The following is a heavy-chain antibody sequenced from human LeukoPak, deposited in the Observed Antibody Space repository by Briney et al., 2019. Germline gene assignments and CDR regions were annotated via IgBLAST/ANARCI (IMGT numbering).Heavy chain of an antibody. Sequence: GGSLRLSCAASGFTFSSYAMSWVRQAPGKGLEWVSAISGSGGSTYYADSVKGRFTISRDNSKNTLYLQMNSLRAEDTAVYYCAKDAGITMIDRNWFDPWGQGTLVTVSS. CDR3: AKDAGITMIDRNWFDP. V-gene: IGHV3-23*01. J-gene: IGHJ5*02. CDR2: ISGSGGST. CDR1: GFTFSSYA. D-gene: IGHD3-22*01.